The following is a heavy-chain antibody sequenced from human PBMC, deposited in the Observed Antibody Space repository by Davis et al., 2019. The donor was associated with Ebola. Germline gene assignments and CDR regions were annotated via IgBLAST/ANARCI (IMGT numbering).Heavy chain of an antibody. CDR3: TSGSYYAGGWSDY. D-gene: IGHD1-26*01. V-gene: IGHV3-73*01. Sequence: GESLKISCAASGFTFSGSAMHWVRQGSGKGLEWVGRIRSKANSYATAYAASVKGRFTISRDDSKNTAYLQMNSLKTEDTAVYYCTSGSYYAGGWSDYWGQGTLVTVSS. CDR1: GFTFSGSA. J-gene: IGHJ4*02. CDR2: IRSKANSYAT.